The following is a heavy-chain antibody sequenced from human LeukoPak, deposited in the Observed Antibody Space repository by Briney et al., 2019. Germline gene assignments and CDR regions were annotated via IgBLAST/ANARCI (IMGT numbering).Heavy chain of an antibody. CDR1: GFTFSSYS. Sequence: GGSLRLSCAASGFTFSSYSMNWVRQAPGKGLEWVSSISSSSSYIYYADSVKGRFTISRDNAKNSLYLQMNSLRAEDMAVYYCARTRYSYGYDAFDIWGQGTMVTVSS. CDR2: ISSSSSYI. J-gene: IGHJ3*02. V-gene: IGHV3-21*01. CDR3: ARTRYSYGYDAFDI. D-gene: IGHD5-18*01.